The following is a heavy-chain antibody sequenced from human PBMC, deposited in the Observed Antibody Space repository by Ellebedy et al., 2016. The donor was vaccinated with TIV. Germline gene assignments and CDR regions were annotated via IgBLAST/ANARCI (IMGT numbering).Heavy chain of an antibody. V-gene: IGHV1-18*01. CDR1: SYTFTTYG. CDR2: ISTFSGNT. J-gene: IGHJ4*02. CDR3: ARVMTGNSPYY. D-gene: IGHD4-23*01. Sequence: ASVKVSXKASSYTFTTYGITWVRQAPGQGLEWMGWISTFSGNTNYAQKFQGRVTMTTDTSTSTAYMEMRSLRSDDTAVYYCARVMTGNSPYYWGQGTLVTVSS.